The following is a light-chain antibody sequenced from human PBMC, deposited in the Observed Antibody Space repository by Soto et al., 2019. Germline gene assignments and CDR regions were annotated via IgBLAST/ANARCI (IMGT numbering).Light chain of an antibody. CDR1: QSVSSK. CDR3: QQYNRWLWE. J-gene: IGKJ1*01. Sequence: EIVMTQSPATLSVSPGEGATLSCRASQSVSSKLAWYQQKPGQAPRLLIYGASTRATGIPARFSGSGSGTEFTLIITLLPSYDSDVSYCQQYNRWLWEFGQGTK. CDR2: GAS. V-gene: IGKV3-15*01.